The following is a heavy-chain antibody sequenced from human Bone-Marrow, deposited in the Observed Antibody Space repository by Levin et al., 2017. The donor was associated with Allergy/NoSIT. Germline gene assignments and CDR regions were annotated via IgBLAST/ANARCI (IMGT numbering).Heavy chain of an antibody. CDR2: IYSCGST. Sequence: LSLTCAASGFTVSSNYMSWVRQAPGKGLEWVSVIYSCGSTYYADSVKGRFTISRDNSKNTLYLQMNSLRAEDTAVYYCARGSMITMVRGVTSDAFDIWGQGTMVTVSS. CDR3: ARGSMITMVRGVTSDAFDI. D-gene: IGHD3-10*01. V-gene: IGHV3-66*03. CDR1: GFTVSSNY. J-gene: IGHJ3*02.